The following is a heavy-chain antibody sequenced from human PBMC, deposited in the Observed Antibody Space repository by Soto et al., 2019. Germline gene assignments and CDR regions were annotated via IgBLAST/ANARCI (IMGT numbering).Heavy chain of an antibody. V-gene: IGHV1-8*01. CDR3: ARVGVRGAAKYYGMDV. D-gene: IGHD3-10*01. J-gene: IGHJ6*02. CDR1: GYTFTSYD. CDR2: MNPNSGNT. Sequence: ASVKVSCKASGYTFTSYDINWVRQATGQGLEWMGWMNPNSGNTGYAQKFQGRVTTTRNTSISTAYMELSSLRSEDTAVYYCARVGVRGAAKYYGMDVWGQGTTVTVSS.